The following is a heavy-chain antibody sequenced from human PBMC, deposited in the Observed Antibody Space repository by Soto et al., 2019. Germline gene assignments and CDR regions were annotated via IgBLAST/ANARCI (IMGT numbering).Heavy chain of an antibody. CDR1: GGSINTFY. Sequence: PSETLSLTCTVSGGSINTFYWSWVRQPAGKGLEWIGRIFSSGSTSFNPSLESRVAMSVGTSKNHFSLNLSSVTAADMAVYYCAREGSYSAYNFAHGIQLWSFDFWGQGALV. J-gene: IGHJ4*02. CDR3: AREGSYSAYNFAHGIQLWSFDF. D-gene: IGHD5-12*01. V-gene: IGHV4-4*07. CDR2: IFSSGST.